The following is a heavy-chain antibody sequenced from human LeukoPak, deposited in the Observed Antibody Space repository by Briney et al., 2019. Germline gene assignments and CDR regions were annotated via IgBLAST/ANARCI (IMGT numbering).Heavy chain of an antibody. CDR2: IIPIFGTA. D-gene: IGHD3-22*01. Sequence: SVKVSCKASGGTFSSYAISWVRQAPGQGLEWMGGIIPIFGTANYAQKFQGRVTITTDESTSTAYMELSSLRSEDTAVYYCARVGYYDSSPEWYYYMDVWGKGTTVTVSS. CDR1: GGTFSSYA. J-gene: IGHJ6*03. V-gene: IGHV1-69*05. CDR3: ARVGYYDSSPEWYYYMDV.